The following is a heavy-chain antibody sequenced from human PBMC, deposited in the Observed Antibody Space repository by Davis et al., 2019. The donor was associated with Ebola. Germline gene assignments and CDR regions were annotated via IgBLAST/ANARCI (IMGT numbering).Heavy chain of an antibody. V-gene: IGHV3-23*01. Sequence: GESLKISCAASGFTFSSYAMSWVRQAPGKGLEWVSAISGSGGSTYYADSVKGRFTISRDNSKNTLYLQMNSLRAEDTAVYYCAKAHRAARRPFDYWGQGTLVTVSS. D-gene: IGHD6-6*01. CDR2: ISGSGGST. CDR3: AKAHRAARRPFDY. CDR1: GFTFSSYA. J-gene: IGHJ4*02.